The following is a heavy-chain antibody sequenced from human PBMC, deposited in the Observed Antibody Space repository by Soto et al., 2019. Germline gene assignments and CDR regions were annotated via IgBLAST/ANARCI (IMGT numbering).Heavy chain of an antibody. Sequence: VQLVESGGGLVQPGGSLRLSCAASGFTFSSYSMNWVRQAPGKGLEWVSYISSSSSTIYYADSVKGRFTISRDNAKNSLYLQMNSLRDEDTAVYYCARGYYDFWSGYYRSAFDIWGQGTMVTVSS. D-gene: IGHD3-3*01. V-gene: IGHV3-48*02. CDR1: GFTFSSYS. CDR2: ISSSSSTI. J-gene: IGHJ3*02. CDR3: ARGYYDFWSGYYRSAFDI.